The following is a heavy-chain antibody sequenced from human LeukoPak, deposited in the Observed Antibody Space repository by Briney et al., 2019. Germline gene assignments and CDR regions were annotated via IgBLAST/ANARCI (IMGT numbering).Heavy chain of an antibody. V-gene: IGHV1-69*04. J-gene: IGHJ4*02. D-gene: IGHD1-1*01. CDR3: ARVEENWRYYFDY. CDR1: GGTFSSYA. CDR2: IIPIFGIA. Sequence: ASVKVSCKASGGTFSSYAISWVRQAPGQGLEWMGRIIPIFGIANYAQKFQGRVTITADKSTSTAYMELSSLRSGDTAVYYCARVEENWRYYFDYWGQGTLVTVPS.